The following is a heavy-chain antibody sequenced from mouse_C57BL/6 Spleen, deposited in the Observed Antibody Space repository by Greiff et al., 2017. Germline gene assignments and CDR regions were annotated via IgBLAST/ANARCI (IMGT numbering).Heavy chain of an antibody. D-gene: IGHD1-1*01. CDR3: ARYSGSSFQAWFAY. Sequence: QVQLQQPGAELVKPGASVKMSCKASGYTFTSDWITWVKQRPGQGLEWIGDIYPGSGSTNYNETFKSKATLTVAPSSSTAYMQLSSLTSEDSAVYYCARYSGSSFQAWFAYWGQGTLVTVSA. J-gene: IGHJ3*01. V-gene: IGHV1-55*01. CDR1: GYTFTSDW. CDR2: IYPGSGST.